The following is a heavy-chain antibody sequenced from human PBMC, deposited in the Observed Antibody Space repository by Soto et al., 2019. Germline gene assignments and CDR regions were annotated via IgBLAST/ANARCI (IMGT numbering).Heavy chain of an antibody. CDR2: IYWDDDE. J-gene: IGHJ4*02. CDR3: AHSRNLITEDAQVGDFDY. CDR1: GFSLTTDGVG. D-gene: IGHD3-10*01. V-gene: IGHV2-5*02. Sequence: ITSKESGPTLVRPTQTLTLTCSFSGFSLTTDGVGVGWVRQPPGEALQWLALIYWDDDERYSPSLKTRLTITKDPSKNQVVLIMTNMDPVDTATYYCAHSRNLITEDAQVGDFDYWGQGTLVTVSS.